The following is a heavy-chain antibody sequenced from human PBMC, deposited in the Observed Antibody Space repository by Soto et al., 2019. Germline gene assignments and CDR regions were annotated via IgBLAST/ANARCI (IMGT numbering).Heavy chain of an antibody. Sequence: QLQLQESGPGLVKPSETLSLTCTVSGGSISSSSYYWGWIRQPPGKGLEWIGSIYYSGSTYYNPSLKSRVTISVDTSKHQFSLKLSSVTAPDTAVYYCARSSYYYDGGGNDYWGQGTLVTVSS. V-gene: IGHV4-39*01. CDR1: GGSISSSSYY. J-gene: IGHJ4*02. D-gene: IGHD3-22*01. CDR2: IYYSGST. CDR3: ARSSYYYDGGGNDY.